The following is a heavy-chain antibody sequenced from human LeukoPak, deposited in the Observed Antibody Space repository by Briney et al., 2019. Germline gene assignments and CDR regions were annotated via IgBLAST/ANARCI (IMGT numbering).Heavy chain of an antibody. CDR3: AKDLGDDFWSGYYWGYFDY. D-gene: IGHD3-3*01. CDR1: GFTFDDYA. J-gene: IGHJ4*02. Sequence: GGSLRLSCAASGFTFDDYAVHWVRQAPGKGLEWVSGISWNSGSIGYADSVKGRFTISRDNAKNSLYLQMNSLRAEDTAVYYCAKDLGDDFWSGYYWGYFDYWGQGTLVTVSS. V-gene: IGHV3-9*01. CDR2: ISWNSGSI.